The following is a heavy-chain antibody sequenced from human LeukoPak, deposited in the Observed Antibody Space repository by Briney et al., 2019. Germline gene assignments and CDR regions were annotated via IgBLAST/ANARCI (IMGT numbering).Heavy chain of an antibody. D-gene: IGHD5-18*01. CDR2: IYPGDSDT. J-gene: IGHJ4*02. CDR3: ARQKGGGGYSYGYAFDY. CDR1: GYSFTSYW. V-gene: IGHV5-51*01. Sequence: GESLKISCKGSGYSFTSYWIGRVRQMPGKGLEWMGIIYPGDSDTRYSPSFQGQVTISADKSISTAYLQWSSLKASDTAMYYCARQKGGGGYSYGYAFDYWGQGTLVTVSS.